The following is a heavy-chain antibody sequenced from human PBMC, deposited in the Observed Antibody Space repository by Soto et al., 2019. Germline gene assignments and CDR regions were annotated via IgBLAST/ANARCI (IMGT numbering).Heavy chain of an antibody. CDR3: ARGRGRWLRSMSFYI. CDR1: GGSISSGGYY. Sequence: QVQLQESGPGLVKPSQTLSLTCTVSGGSISSGGYYWSWIRQHPGKGLEWIGYIYYSGSTYYNPSLKSRVTIAVDTSQNQFSLKLSSVTAADTAVYYSARGRGRWLRSMSFYIWGQGTMVTVSS. V-gene: IGHV4-31*03. J-gene: IGHJ3*02. CDR2: IYYSGST. D-gene: IGHD5-12*01.